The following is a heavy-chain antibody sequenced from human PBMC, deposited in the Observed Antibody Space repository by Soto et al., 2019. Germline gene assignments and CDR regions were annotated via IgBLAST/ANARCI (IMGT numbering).Heavy chain of an antibody. V-gene: IGHV1-69*04. J-gene: IGHJ3*01. CDR2: IIPILDIT. D-gene: IGHD3-22*01. CDR3: AKGADSSGSESAFDL. CDR1: GGTFSAYP. Sequence: QVQLVHSGAEVKKPGSSVKVSCKTSGGTFSAYPFNWVRQAPGQGLEWMGRIIPILDITDYSQNFQGRVTITADKSTNKAYMDLTSLRSEDTAMYFCAKGADSSGSESAFDLWGQGTLITVSS.